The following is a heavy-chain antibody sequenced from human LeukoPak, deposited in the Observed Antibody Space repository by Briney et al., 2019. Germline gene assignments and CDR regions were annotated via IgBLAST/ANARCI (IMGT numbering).Heavy chain of an antibody. Sequence: GGSLRLSCAASGFTFSSHAIHWVRQAPGKGLEWLAIISYDGSNKYYADSVKGRFTISRDNSKNTLFLQMNSLRAEDTAVYYCARGGSGSYYYYFYYMDVWGKGTTVTVSS. J-gene: IGHJ6*03. CDR3: ARGGSGSYYYYFYYMDV. D-gene: IGHD3-10*01. V-gene: IGHV3-30*01. CDR1: GFTFSSHA. CDR2: ISYDGSNK.